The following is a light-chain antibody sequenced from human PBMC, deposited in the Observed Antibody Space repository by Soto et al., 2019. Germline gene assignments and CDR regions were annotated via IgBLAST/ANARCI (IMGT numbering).Light chain of an antibody. CDR1: QSISSY. V-gene: IGKV3-11*01. J-gene: IGKJ5*01. CDR2: DAS. CDR3: QQRSNWPPVIT. Sequence: EIVLTQSPATLSLSPGERATLSCRASQSISSYLAWYQQKPGQAPRLLIYDASQRATGIPARFSGRGSGTDFTLTISSLEPEDFAVYYCQQRSNWPPVITFGQGTRLEIK.